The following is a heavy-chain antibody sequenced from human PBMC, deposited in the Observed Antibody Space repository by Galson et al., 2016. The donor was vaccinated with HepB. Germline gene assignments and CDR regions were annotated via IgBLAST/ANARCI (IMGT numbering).Heavy chain of an antibody. Sequence: EPLSLTCAVSGGSISRSNWWSWVRQPPGKGLEWIGEIYHSGSTNYNPSLKNRVTLSVDKSNNSFSLKMSSVTAADTAVYYCARGRGPGAAAPGMGVWGQGATVTVSS. V-gene: IGHV4-4*02. J-gene: IGHJ6*02. CDR1: GGSISRSNW. CDR3: ARGRGPGAAAPGMGV. D-gene: IGHD6-13*01. CDR2: IYHSGST.